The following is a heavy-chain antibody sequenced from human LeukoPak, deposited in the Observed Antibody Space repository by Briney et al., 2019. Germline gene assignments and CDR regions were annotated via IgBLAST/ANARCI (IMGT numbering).Heavy chain of an antibody. D-gene: IGHD4-23*01. Sequence: SETLSLTCTVSGGYIRGYYYNWIRQPPGKGLEWIGYIYYSGSTNYNPSLKSRVTISLDTSKNQFSLKLSSVTTADTAVYYCARSVVTLYWYFDLWGRGTLVTVSS. CDR1: GGYIRGYY. CDR3: ARSVVTLYWYFDL. CDR2: IYYSGST. J-gene: IGHJ2*01. V-gene: IGHV4-59*01.